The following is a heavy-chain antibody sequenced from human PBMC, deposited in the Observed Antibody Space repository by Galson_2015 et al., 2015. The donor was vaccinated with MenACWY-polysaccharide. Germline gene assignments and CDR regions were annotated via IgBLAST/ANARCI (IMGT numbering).Heavy chain of an antibody. CDR1: GFTFSSYE. CDR3: ARGGAARPDY. J-gene: IGHJ4*02. D-gene: IGHD6-6*01. V-gene: IGHV3-48*03. Sequence: SLRLSCATSGFTFSSYEMNWVRQAPGKGLEWVSYIRSSGSTIYYADSVRGRFTISRDNAKNSLYLQMNSLRVEDTAVYYCARGGAARPDYWGQGTLVTVSS. CDR2: IRSSGSTI.